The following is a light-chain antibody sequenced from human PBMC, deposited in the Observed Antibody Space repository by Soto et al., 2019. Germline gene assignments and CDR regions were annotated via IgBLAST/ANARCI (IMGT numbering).Light chain of an antibody. V-gene: IGKV1-27*01. CDR1: QGIHNY. Sequence: QVTQSPSSLSASVGDRVTISCRASQGIHNYLAWYQHKPGKVPRLLIYAASALQSGVPSRFSASGSGTDFTLTISSLQPEDIGTYYCQKYNGAPWTFGQGTKVEIK. J-gene: IGKJ1*01. CDR3: QKYNGAPWT. CDR2: AAS.